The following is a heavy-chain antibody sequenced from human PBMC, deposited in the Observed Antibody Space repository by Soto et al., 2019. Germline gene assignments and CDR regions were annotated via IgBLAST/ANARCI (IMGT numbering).Heavy chain of an antibody. D-gene: IGHD2-8*01. CDR2: ISHSGAKI. CDR3: ARELPMYGVGGWRYNGMDV. V-gene: IGHV3-11*01. CDR1: GFSFSNFF. J-gene: IGHJ6*01. Sequence: QAQVLESGGGLVTPGGTLTLSGSGYGFSFSNFFASWLRHSPGKGLEWLSSISHSGAKIYYADSVRGRCTISRDTARGTDHLHMTSLRVEDSGVYFCARELPMYGVGGWRYNGMDVWGPGEPVAVS.